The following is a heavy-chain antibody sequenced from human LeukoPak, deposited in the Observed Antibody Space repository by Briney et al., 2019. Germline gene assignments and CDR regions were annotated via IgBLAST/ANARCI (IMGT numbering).Heavy chain of an antibody. CDR1: GYTFTGYH. CDR3: ASYPRYSSTPPFDY. J-gene: IGHJ4*02. V-gene: IGHV1-2*02. CDR2: INPNTGET. Sequence: ASVKVSCKASGYTFTGYHMHWVRQAPGQGLEWMGWINPNTGETNSAQKFQGRVTMTRDTTINTAYMELTRLTSDDTAVYYCASYPRYSSTPPFDYWGQGTLVTVSS. D-gene: IGHD2-2*01.